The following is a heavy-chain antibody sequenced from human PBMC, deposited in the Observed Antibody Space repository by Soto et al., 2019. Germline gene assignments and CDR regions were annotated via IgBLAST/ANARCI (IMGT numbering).Heavy chain of an antibody. V-gene: IGHV6-1*01. Sequence: PSQTLSLTCAISGDSVSSNSAAWNWIRQSPSRGLEWLGRTYYRSKWYNDYAVSVKSRITINPDTSKNQFSLQLNSVTPEDTAVYYCARGYRLPPTGNPYYDYMDVWGKGTTDTVSS. J-gene: IGHJ6*03. D-gene: IGHD1-1*01. CDR1: GDSVSSNSAA. CDR3: ARGYRLPPTGNPYYDYMDV. CDR2: TYYRSKWYN.